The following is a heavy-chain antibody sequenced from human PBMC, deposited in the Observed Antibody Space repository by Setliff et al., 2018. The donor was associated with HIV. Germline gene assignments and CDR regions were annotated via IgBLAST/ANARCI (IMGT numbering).Heavy chain of an antibody. CDR1: GDSINSGTYY. V-gene: IGHV4-61*02. CDR3: ARDNSYYYGSGSHYWYGMDV. Sequence: SETLSLTCTVSGDSINSGTYYWSWIRQPAGKGLEWIGRLHLNGDTNYNPSLKSRVTMSIDTSKNQFSLKLSSVTAADTAVYYCARDNSYYYGSGSHYWYGMDVWGQGTTVTVSS. D-gene: IGHD3-10*01. CDR2: LHLNGDT. J-gene: IGHJ6*01.